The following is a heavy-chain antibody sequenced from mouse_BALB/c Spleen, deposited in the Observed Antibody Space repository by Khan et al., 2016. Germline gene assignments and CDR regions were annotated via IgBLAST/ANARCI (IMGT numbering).Heavy chain of an antibody. CDR1: GYSITSGYY. CDR2: ISYDGSN. CDR3: ARRDYGNYVHYFDY. Sequence: EVQLQESGPGLVKPSQSLSLTCSVTGYSITSGYYWNWIRQFPGNKLEWMGYISYDGSNNYNPSLQNRISITRDTSKNQFFLKLNSVTTEDTATYYCARRDYGNYVHYFDYWGQGTTLTVSS. V-gene: IGHV3-6*02. D-gene: IGHD2-1*01. J-gene: IGHJ2*01.